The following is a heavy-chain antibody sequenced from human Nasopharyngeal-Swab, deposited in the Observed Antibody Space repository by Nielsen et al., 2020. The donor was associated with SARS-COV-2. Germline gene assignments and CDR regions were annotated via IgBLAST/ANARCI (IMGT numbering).Heavy chain of an antibody. CDR2: ISSSGSTI. CDR3: ARDLGFGELPNWFDP. V-gene: IGHV3-48*03. D-gene: IGHD3-10*01. CDR1: GFTFSSYE. Sequence: GESLKISCAASGFTFSSYEMNWVRQAPGKGLESVSYISSSGSTIYYADSVKGRFTISRDNAKNSLYLQMNSLRAEDTAVYYCARDLGFGELPNWFDPWGQGTLVTVSS. J-gene: IGHJ5*02.